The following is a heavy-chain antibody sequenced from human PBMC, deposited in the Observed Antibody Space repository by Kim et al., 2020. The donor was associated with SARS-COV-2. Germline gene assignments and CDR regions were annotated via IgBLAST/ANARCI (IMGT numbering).Heavy chain of an antibody. V-gene: IGHV3-21*01. J-gene: IGHJ4*02. CDR2: ISSSSSYI. Sequence: GGSLRLSCAASGFTFSSYSMNWVRQAPGKGLEWVSSISSSSSYIYYADSVKGRFTISRDNAKNSLYLQMNSLRAEDTAVYYCASEADVPPDSYSYEAAVDYWGQGTLVTVSS. CDR1: GFTFSSYS. CDR3: ASEADVPPDSYSYEAAVDY. D-gene: IGHD5-18*01.